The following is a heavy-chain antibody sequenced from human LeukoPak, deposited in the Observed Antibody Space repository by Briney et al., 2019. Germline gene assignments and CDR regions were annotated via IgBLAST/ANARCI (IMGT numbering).Heavy chain of an antibody. CDR2: IYSGGST. J-gene: IGHJ4*02. V-gene: IGHV3-53*01. CDR3: AKATLRIAVGDPDY. D-gene: IGHD6-19*01. Sequence: GGSLRLSCAASGFTVSSNYMSWVRQAPGKGLEWVSVIYSGGSTYYADSVKGRFTISRDNSKNTLYLQMNSLRAEDTAVYYCAKATLRIAVGDPDYWGQGTLVTVSS. CDR1: GFTVSSNY.